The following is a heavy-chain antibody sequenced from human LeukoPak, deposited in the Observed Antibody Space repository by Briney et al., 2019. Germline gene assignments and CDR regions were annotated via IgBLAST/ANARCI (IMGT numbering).Heavy chain of an antibody. D-gene: IGHD3-10*01. V-gene: IGHV4-34*01. CDR3: ARSLVYYGSGSYYP. J-gene: IGHJ4*02. Sequence: SETLSLTCAVYGGSFSGYYWSWIRQPPGKGLEWIGEINHSGSTNYNPPLKSRVTMSVDTSKNQFSLKLSSVIAADTAVYYCARSLVYYGSGSYYPWGQGTLVTVSS. CDR1: GGSFSGYY. CDR2: INHSGST.